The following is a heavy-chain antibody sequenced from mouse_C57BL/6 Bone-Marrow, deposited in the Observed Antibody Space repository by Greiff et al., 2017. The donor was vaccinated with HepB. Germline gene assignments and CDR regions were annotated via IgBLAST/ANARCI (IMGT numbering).Heavy chain of an antibody. Sequence: EVQRVESGGGLVKPGGSLKLSCAASGFTFSSYAMSWVRQTPEKRLEWVATISDGGSYTYYPDNVKGRFTISRDNAKNNLYLQMSHLKSEDTAMYYCARLSYGYAMDYWGQGTSVTVSS. CDR3: ARLSYGYAMDY. CDR1: GFTFSSYA. CDR2: ISDGGSYT. J-gene: IGHJ4*01. V-gene: IGHV5-4*01. D-gene: IGHD1-1*01.